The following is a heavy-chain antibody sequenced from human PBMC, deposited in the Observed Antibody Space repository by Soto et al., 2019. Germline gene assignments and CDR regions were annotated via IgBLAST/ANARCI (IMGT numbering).Heavy chain of an antibody. CDR1: GFTLSNYA. Sequence: QARLVESGGGVVQPGGSLRLSCAASGFTLSNYAMQWVRQAPGKGLEWVAVISYDGSNKYYADSVRGRFTISRDNSKNTLFLQMSSLRTEDTAMYYCAEWDQKGYWGQGTLVTVSS. D-gene: IGHD1-26*01. CDR2: ISYDGSNK. V-gene: IGHV3-30-3*01. CDR3: AEWDQKGY. J-gene: IGHJ4*02.